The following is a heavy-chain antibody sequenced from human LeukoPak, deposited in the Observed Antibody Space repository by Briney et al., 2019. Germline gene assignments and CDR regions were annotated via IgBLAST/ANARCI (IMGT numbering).Heavy chain of an antibody. J-gene: IGHJ4*02. CDR2: IYYSGST. Sequence: SETLSLTCTVSGGSISSYYWSWIRQPPGKGLEWIGYIYYSGSTNYNPSLKSRVTISVDTSKNQFSLKLSSVTAADTAVYCCARGRGAVAGTFDYWGQGTLVTVSS. D-gene: IGHD6-19*01. CDR1: GGSISSYY. CDR3: ARGRGAVAGTFDY. V-gene: IGHV4-59*01.